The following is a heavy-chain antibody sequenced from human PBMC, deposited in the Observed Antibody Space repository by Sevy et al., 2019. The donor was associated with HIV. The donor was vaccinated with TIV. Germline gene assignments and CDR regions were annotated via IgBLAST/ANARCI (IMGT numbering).Heavy chain of an antibody. CDR1: GGSISSGGYY. CDR2: IYYSGST. D-gene: IGHD2-15*01. CDR3: ARVAARDYCSGGSCYYYFDY. V-gene: IGHV4-31*03. Sequence: SETLSLTCTVSGGSISSGGYYWSWIRQHPGKGLEWIGYIYYSGSTYYNPSLKSRVTISVDTSKNQFSLKLSSGTAADTAVYYCARVAARDYCSGGSCYYYFDYWGQGTLVTVSS. J-gene: IGHJ4*02.